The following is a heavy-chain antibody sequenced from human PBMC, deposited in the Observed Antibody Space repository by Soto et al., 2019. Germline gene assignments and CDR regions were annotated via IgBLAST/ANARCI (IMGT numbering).Heavy chain of an antibody. V-gene: IGHV1-18*01. CDR2: ISAYNGNT. D-gene: IGHD2-15*01. J-gene: IGHJ6*02. CDR3: ARGGLPLGYCSGGSCFHYYYGMDV. Sequence: ASVKVSCKASGYTFTSYGISWVRQAPGQGLEWMGWISAYNGNTNYAQKLQGRVTMTTDTSTSTAYMELRSLRSDDTAVYYCARGGLPLGYCSGGSCFHYYYGMDVWGQGTTVTVS. CDR1: GYTFTSYG.